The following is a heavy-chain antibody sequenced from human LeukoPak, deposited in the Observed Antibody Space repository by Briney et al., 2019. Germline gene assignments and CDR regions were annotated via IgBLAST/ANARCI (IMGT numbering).Heavy chain of an antibody. CDR3: ARGGSSWYYFDY. J-gene: IGHJ4*02. CDR1: GGSISSGGYY. V-gene: IGHV4-30-4*01. Sequence: SSENLSLTCTVSGGSISSGGYYWSWIRQPPGKGLEWIGYIYYSGSTYYNPSLKSRVTISVDTSKNQFSLKLSSVTAADTAVYYCARGGSSWYYFDYWGQGTLVTVSS. D-gene: IGHD6-13*01. CDR2: IYYSGST.